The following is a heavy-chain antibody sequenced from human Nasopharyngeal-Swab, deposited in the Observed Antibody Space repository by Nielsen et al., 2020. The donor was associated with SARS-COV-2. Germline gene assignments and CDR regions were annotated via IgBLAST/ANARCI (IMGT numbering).Heavy chain of an antibody. V-gene: IGHV1-18*01. D-gene: IGHD2-2*01. CDR2: ISAYNGNT. CDR3: ARSDCSSTSCYSFDY. J-gene: IGHJ4*02. CDR1: GYTFTGYG. Sequence: ASVKVSCKASGYTFTGYGISWVRQAPGQGLEWMGWISAYNGNTNYAQKLQGRVTMTTDTSTSTAYMELRSLRSDDTAVYYCARSDCSSTSCYSFDYWGQGTLVTVSS.